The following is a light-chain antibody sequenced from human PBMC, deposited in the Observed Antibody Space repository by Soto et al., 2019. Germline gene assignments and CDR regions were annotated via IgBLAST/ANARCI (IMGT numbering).Light chain of an antibody. CDR1: SSDVGGYNY. Sequence: QSALTQPASVSGSPGQSITISCTGTSSDVGGYNYVSWYQQQSGKAPKLMIYQVTNRPSGVSNRFSGSRSGNTASLTISGLQAEDEADYYCSSYTDSSNYVFGTGTKVTVL. CDR2: QVT. J-gene: IGLJ1*01. CDR3: SSYTDSSNYV. V-gene: IGLV2-14*01.